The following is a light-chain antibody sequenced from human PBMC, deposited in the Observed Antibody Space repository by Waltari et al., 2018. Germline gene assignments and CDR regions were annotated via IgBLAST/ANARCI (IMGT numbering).Light chain of an antibody. CDR3: QAWDSGSYVV. J-gene: IGLJ2*01. Sequence: SYDLTQPPALSVSPGETATITCSGENLESKFVYWYQQKAGQSPVLVVFQDNKRPSGIPERCSGSNSGSTATLLISGRQAMDEADYYCQAWDSGSYVVFGGGTKLTVL. CDR2: QDN. CDR1: NLESKF. V-gene: IGLV3-1*01.